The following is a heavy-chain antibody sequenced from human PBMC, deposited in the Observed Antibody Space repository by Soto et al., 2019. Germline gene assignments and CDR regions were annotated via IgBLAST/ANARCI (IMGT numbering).Heavy chain of an antibody. D-gene: IGHD6-19*01. CDR3: ARDGQWLPRDGLRSSYYFDY. Sequence: QVQLVESGGGVVQPGRSLRLSCAASAFNFSSYVMHWVRQAPGKGLEWVAVIWYDGGNKYYANSVKGRFNISRDNSKNTLYLQMKGRRAEDTAVYYCARDGQWLPRDGLRSSYYFDYWGQGTLVTVSS. J-gene: IGHJ4*02. V-gene: IGHV3-33*01. CDR1: AFNFSSYV. CDR2: IWYDGGNK.